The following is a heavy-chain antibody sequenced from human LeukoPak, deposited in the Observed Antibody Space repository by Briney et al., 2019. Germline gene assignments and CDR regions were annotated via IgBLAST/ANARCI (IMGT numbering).Heavy chain of an antibody. D-gene: IGHD3-9*01. CDR3: AKVDRRYFDWLSLYGMDV. Sequence: GRSLRHSCAASGFTFSSYGMHWVRQAPGKGLEWVAVISYDGSNKYYADSVKGRFTISRDNSKNTLYLQMNSLRAEDTAVYYCAKVDRRYFDWLSLYGMDVWGKGTTVTVSS. CDR1: GFTFSSYG. CDR2: ISYDGSNK. V-gene: IGHV3-30*18. J-gene: IGHJ6*04.